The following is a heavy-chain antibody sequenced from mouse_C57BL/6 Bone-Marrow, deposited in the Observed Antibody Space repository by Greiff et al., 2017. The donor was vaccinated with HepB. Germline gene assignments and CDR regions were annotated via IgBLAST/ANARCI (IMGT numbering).Heavy chain of an antibody. J-gene: IGHJ2*01. CDR1: GYTFTDYE. Sequence: VQVVESGAELVRPGASVTLSCKASGYTFTDYEMHWVKQTPVHGLEWIGAIDPETGGTAYNQKFKGKAILTADKSSSTAYMELRSLTSEDSAVYYCTRGGLGRDYWGQGTTLTVSS. CDR2: IDPETGGT. D-gene: IGHD4-1*01. CDR3: TRGGLGRDY. V-gene: IGHV1-15*01.